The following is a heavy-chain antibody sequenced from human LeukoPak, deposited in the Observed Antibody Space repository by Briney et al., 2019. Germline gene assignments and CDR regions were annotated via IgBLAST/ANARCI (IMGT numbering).Heavy chain of an antibody. CDR2: IHYSGST. D-gene: IGHD3-16*01. Sequence: SETLSLTCTVSGDSISNYYWSWMRQPPGKGLEWIGNIHYSGSTEYNPSLKSRVTITVHTSKTQFSLELRSVTAADMAVYYCHREGGGYWGQGALVTVSS. CDR3: HREGGGY. CDR1: GDSISNYY. V-gene: IGHV4-59*08. J-gene: IGHJ4*02.